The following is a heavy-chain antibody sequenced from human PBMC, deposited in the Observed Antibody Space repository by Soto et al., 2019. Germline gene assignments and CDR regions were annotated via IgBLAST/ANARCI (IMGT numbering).Heavy chain of an antibody. CDR3: ASGIQLWLRRINNGYSG. Sequence: QVQLVKSGAEVKKPESSVKVSCKAPGGTFSIYAISWVLQAPGQGLEWMGGIIPMFGTANYAQRFQDRVTITADESTNTVYMELSSLRSEDTAVYFCASGIQLWLRRINNGYSGWGQGTLVTVSS. CDR2: IIPMFGTA. CDR1: GGTFSIYA. J-gene: IGHJ4*02. V-gene: IGHV1-69*12. D-gene: IGHD5-18*01.